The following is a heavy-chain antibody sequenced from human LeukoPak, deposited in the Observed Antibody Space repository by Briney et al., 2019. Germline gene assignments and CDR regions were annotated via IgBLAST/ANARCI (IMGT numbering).Heavy chain of an antibody. D-gene: IGHD2-2*01. V-gene: IGHV3-21*01. CDR3: ASLAYCSSTSCYGMDV. CDR1: GFTFSSYS. Sequence: PGGSLRLSCAASGFTFSSYSMNWVRQAAGKGLEWVSSISSSSSYIYYADSVKGRFTISRDNAHNSLYLQMCSLRGEDTAVYYCASLAYCSSTSCYGMDVWGQGTTVTVSS. CDR2: ISSSSSYI. J-gene: IGHJ6*02.